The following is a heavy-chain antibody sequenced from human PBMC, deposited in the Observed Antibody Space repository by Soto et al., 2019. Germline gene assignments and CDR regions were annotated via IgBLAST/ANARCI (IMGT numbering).Heavy chain of an antibody. J-gene: IGHJ6*02. CDR3: AREGVAPYYYSGMDV. CDR1: GGRFRSYA. D-gene: IGHD5-12*01. Sequence: ASVKLSCKACGGRFRSYAMSWVRQAPGQGPEWMGWISSYNGDTNYAQTFQGRVTMTTDTSTSTAYMELRSLRSDDTAVYYCAREGVAPYYYSGMDVWGHRTPVTVSS. V-gene: IGHV1-18*01. CDR2: ISSYNGDT.